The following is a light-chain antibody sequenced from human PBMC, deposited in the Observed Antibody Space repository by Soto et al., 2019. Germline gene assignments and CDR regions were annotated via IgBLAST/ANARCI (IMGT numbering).Light chain of an antibody. CDR3: QQRSVWPPV. CDR1: QSVSTY. CDR2: DAS. J-gene: IGKJ4*01. Sequence: EILVTQSPATLSLSPGERATLSCRASQSVSTYIAWYQQKPGQAPRLLIYDASKRATGIPARFSGSGSGTDFTLTISSLEPEDFAIYYCQQRSVWPPVFGGGTKVEIK. V-gene: IGKV3-11*01.